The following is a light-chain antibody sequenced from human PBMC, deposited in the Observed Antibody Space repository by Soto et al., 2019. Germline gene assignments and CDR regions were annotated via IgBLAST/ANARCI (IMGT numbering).Light chain of an antibody. Sequence: DIQMTQSPSSLSASVGDRVTITCRASESINRHLNWYQQQPGRAPNLLIYAASSLQNGVPSRFRGGGSGTDFPLIITNLQPEDLPTYYRQQSYTALSLTFGQGTRLEIK. V-gene: IGKV1-39*01. CDR2: AAS. CDR3: QQSYTALSLT. CDR1: ESINRH. J-gene: IGKJ5*01.